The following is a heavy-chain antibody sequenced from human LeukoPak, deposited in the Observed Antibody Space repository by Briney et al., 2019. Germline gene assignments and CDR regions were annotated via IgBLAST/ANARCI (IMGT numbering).Heavy chain of an antibody. V-gene: IGHV4-34*01. D-gene: IGHD2-15*01. CDR3: ARLRWRNNWFDP. Sequence: SETLSLTCAVYGGSFSGYYWSWIRQPPGKGLEWIGETNHSGSTNYNPSLKSRVTISVDTSKNQFSLKLSSVTAADTAVYYCARLRWRNNWFDPWGQGTLVTVSS. CDR1: GGSFSGYY. CDR2: TNHSGST. J-gene: IGHJ5*02.